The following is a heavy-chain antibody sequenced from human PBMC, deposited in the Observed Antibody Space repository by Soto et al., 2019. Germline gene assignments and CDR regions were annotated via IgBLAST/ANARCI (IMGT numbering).Heavy chain of an antibody. D-gene: IGHD3-16*02. Sequence: PGGSLRLSCAASGFTVSSNYMSWVRQAPGKGLEWVSVIYSSGSTYYADSVKGRFTISRDNSKNTLYLQMNSLRAEDTAVYYCARGLSIMITFGGVIANEDRGQRTLVTVSS. CDR3: ARGLSIMITFGGVIANED. CDR1: GFTVSSNY. CDR2: IYSSGST. J-gene: IGHJ4*02. V-gene: IGHV3-66*01.